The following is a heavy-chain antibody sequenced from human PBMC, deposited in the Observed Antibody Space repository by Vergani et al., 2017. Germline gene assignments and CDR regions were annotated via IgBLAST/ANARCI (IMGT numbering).Heavy chain of an antibody. D-gene: IGHD1-26*01. CDR3: ARDSKYGTYPYYYYGMDV. CDR1: GFTFSSYS. CDR2: ISSSSTTI. J-gene: IGHJ6*02. Sequence: EVQLVESGGGLVKPGGSLRLSCAASGFTFSSYSMNWVRQAPGKGLEWVSYISSSSTTIYFADSVKGRFTISRDNAKNSLYLQMNSLRDEDTAVYYCARDSKYGTYPYYYYGMDVWGQGTTVTVSS. V-gene: IGHV3-48*02.